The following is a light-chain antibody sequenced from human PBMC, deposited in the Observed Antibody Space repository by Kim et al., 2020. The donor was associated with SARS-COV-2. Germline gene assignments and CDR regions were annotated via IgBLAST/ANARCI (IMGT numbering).Light chain of an antibody. CDR1: SSDVGGYNY. Sequence: QSVTISCTGTSSDVGGYNYVSWYQHYPGKAPKLTIYDVSKRPSGVPDRFSGSKSGNTASLTISELRAEDEADYYCCAYAVTYTSYVFGTGTKVTVL. CDR3: CAYAVTYTSYV. J-gene: IGLJ1*01. CDR2: DVS. V-gene: IGLV2-11*01.